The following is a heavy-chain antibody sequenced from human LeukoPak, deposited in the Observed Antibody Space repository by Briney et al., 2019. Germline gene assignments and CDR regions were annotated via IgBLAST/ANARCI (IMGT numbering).Heavy chain of an antibody. CDR1: GYTFTSYG. CDR3: ARAADYYDSSDEGYYYYMDV. Sequence: ASVKVSCKASGYTFTSYGISWVRQAPGQGLEWMGWISAYNGNTNYAQKLQGRVTMTTDTSTSTAYMELRSLRSDDTAVYYCARAADYYDSSDEGYYYYMDVWGKGTTVTVSS. J-gene: IGHJ6*03. V-gene: IGHV1-18*01. CDR2: ISAYNGNT. D-gene: IGHD3-22*01.